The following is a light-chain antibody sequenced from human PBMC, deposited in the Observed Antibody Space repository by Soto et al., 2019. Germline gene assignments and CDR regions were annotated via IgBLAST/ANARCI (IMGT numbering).Light chain of an antibody. J-gene: IGKJ1*01. CDR1: QSISSW. CDR2: KAS. Sequence: DIQMTQSPSTLSASVGDRVIITCRASQSISSWLAWYQQKPGKAPNLLIYKASALKSGVPSRFSGSGSGTDFTLTISSLQPDDFATYYCQQYDNDSLTFGQGTKVEIK. CDR3: QQYDNDSLT. V-gene: IGKV1-5*03.